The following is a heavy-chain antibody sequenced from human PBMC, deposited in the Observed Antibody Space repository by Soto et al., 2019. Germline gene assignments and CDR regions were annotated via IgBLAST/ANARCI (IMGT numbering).Heavy chain of an antibody. D-gene: IGHD6-13*01. CDR1: GDTFSTYT. CDR3: ARPHFSSSYYFDY. V-gene: IGHV1-3*01. J-gene: IGHJ4*02. CDR2: INAGNGNT. Sequence: ASVKVSCKASGDTFSTYTITWMRQAPGQRLEWMGWINAGNGNTKYSQKFQGRVTITRDTSASTAYMELSSLRSEDTAVYYCARPHFSSSYYFDYWGQGTLVTVSS.